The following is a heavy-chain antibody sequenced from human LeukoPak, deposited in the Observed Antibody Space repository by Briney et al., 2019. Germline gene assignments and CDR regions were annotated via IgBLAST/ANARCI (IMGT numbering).Heavy chain of an antibody. D-gene: IGHD6-13*01. CDR1: GFTFNNYA. J-gene: IGHJ5*01. V-gene: IGHV3-23*01. Sequence: GGSLRLSCAASGFTFNNYAMSWVRQAPGKGLEWVSGISGNGGGTYYADSVKGRFTISRDNSRSTLYLQMNGLRAEDTAVYYCAKTSHYSSSWFDFWGQGTLVTVSS. CDR3: AKTSHYSSSWFDF. CDR2: ISGNGGGT.